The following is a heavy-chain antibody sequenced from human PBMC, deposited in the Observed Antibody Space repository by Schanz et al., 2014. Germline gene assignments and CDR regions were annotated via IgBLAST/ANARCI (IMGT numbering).Heavy chain of an antibody. Sequence: QVQLVQSGAEVKKPGATVKVSCKASGYIFINSGISWVRQAPGQGLEWMGWISVYNHNKEYDQKFQGRVTVTTDTSTSTAYIALTVLRYDDTAVYYCARDRRFVDRDGLYYVDSWGQGTLVTVSS. D-gene: IGHD3-3*01. CDR3: ARDRRFVDRDGLYYVDS. CDR1: GYIFINSG. J-gene: IGHJ4*02. CDR2: ISVYNHNK. V-gene: IGHV1-18*01.